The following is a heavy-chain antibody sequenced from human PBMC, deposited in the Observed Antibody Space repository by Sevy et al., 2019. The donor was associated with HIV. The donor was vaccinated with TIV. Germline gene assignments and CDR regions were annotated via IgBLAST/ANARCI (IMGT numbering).Heavy chain of an antibody. CDR3: AKVGYCSSSSCYSIYYGMDV. D-gene: IGHD2-2*02. V-gene: IGHV3-23*01. CDR2: ITGSGGST. J-gene: IGHJ6*02. CDR1: GFTFSRNA. Sequence: GGSLRLSCAASGFTFSRNAMSWVRQAPGKGLEWASGITGSGGSTYYADSVKGRFTISRDKSKNTLSLLMDSLIVEDTAVYYCAKVGYCSSSSCYSIYYGMDVWGQGTMVTVSS.